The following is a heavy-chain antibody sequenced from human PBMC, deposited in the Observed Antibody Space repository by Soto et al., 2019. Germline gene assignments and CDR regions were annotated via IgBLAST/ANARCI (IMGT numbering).Heavy chain of an antibody. CDR2: ISGSGGSA. J-gene: IGHJ4*02. CDR1: GFTFSTYA. CDR3: AKTTQRYYYDSGVYSHFDY. V-gene: IGHV3-23*01. Sequence: PGGSLRLSCAASGFTFSTYAMSWVRQAPGKGLEWVSGISGSGGSAYNSDSVKGRFTISRDNSKNTLYLQMNSLRAEDTAVYYCAKTTQRYYYDSGVYSHFDYWGQGTLVTVS. D-gene: IGHD3-22*01.